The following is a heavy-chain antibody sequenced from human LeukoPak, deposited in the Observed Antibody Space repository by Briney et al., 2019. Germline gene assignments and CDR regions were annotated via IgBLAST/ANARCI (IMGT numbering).Heavy chain of an antibody. CDR2: INQDGSDK. J-gene: IGHJ4*02. Sequence: PGGSLRLSCAASRFTFSSYWMSWVRQAPGKGLEWVANINQDGSDKYYVDSVKGRFTISRDNAKSSLYLQMNSLRAEDTAVYYCARIFMATTQFIDYWGQGTLLTVSS. V-gene: IGHV3-7*01. CDR1: RFTFSSYW. D-gene: IGHD1-26*01. CDR3: ARIFMATTQFIDY.